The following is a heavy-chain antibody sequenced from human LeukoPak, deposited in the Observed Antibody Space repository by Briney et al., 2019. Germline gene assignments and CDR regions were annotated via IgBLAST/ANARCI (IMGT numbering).Heavy chain of an antibody. D-gene: IGHD6-13*01. CDR2: IYYSGST. V-gene: IGHV4-59*08. J-gene: IGHJ4*02. Sequence: SETLSLTCTVSGGSISSYFWSWIRQPPGKGLEWIGHIYYSGSTNYNPSLKSRVTISVDTSKNQFSLKLSSVTAADTAVYYCARLYSSSWDYYFDYWGQGTLVTVSS. CDR3: ARLYSSSWDYYFDY. CDR1: GGSISSYF.